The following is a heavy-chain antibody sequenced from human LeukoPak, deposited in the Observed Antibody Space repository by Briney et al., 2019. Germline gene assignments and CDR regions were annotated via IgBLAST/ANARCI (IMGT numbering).Heavy chain of an antibody. D-gene: IGHD4-23*01. Sequence: ASVKVSCKASGYIFTSYGISWVRQAPGQGLEWMGWINTYNGDTKYTQKFQGRVTMTTDTSTSTAYMEPRSLRSDDTAVYYCARNPREDYGGLSLFDYWGQGTLVTVSS. CDR1: GYIFTSYG. CDR2: INTYNGDT. V-gene: IGHV1-18*01. J-gene: IGHJ4*02. CDR3: ARNPREDYGGLSLFDY.